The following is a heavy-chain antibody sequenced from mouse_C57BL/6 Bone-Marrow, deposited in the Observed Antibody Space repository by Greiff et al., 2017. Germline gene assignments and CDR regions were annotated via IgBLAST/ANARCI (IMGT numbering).Heavy chain of an antibody. Sequence: VQLQQSGAELVRPGTSVKASCKASGYAFPNYLIEWVKQRPGQGLEWIGVINPGSGGTNYNEKFKGKATLTADKSSSTAYMQLSSLTSEDSAVYFGAREWLAYAMDYWGQGTSVTVSS. D-gene: IGHD2-2*01. CDR2: INPGSGGT. V-gene: IGHV1-54*01. CDR1: GYAFPNYL. CDR3: AREWLAYAMDY. J-gene: IGHJ4*01.